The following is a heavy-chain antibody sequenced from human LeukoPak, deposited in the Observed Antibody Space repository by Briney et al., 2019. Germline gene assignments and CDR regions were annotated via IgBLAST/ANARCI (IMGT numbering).Heavy chain of an antibody. D-gene: IGHD2-21*02. J-gene: IGHJ4*02. CDR3: ARGLLVDCGGDCYTHYFDY. Sequence: SETLSLTCTVSGGSISSGGYYWSWIRHHPGKGLEWIGYIYYSGSTYYNPSLKSRVTISVDTSKNQFSLKLSSVTAADTAVYYCARGLLVDCGGDCYTHYFDYWGQGTLVTVSS. CDR2: IYYSGST. CDR1: GGSISSGGYY. V-gene: IGHV4-31*03.